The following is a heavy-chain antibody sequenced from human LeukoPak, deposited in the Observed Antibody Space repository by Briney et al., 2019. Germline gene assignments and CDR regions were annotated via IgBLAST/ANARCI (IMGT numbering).Heavy chain of an antibody. J-gene: IGHJ6*03. V-gene: IGHV3-21*01. CDR2: ISSSSSYI. D-gene: IGHD6-19*01. CDR1: GFTFSSYS. Sequence: PGGSLRLSCAASGFTFSSYSMNWVRQAPGKGLEWVSSISSSSSYIYYADSVKGRFTISRDNAKNSLYLQMNSRRAEDTAVYYCARVGSSGWYGYYYYYYYMDVWGKGTTVTVS. CDR3: ARVGSSGWYGYYYYYYYMDV.